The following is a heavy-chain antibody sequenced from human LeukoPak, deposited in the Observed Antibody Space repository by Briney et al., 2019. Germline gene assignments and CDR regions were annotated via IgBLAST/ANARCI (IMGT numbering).Heavy chain of an antibody. CDR2: IIPIFGTA. Sequence: SVKVSCKASGGTFSSYAISWVRQAPGQGLGWMGGIIPIFGTANYAQKFQGRVTITADESTSTAYMELSSLRSEDTAVYYCARFCVTGGSTSCYRDDYWGQGTLVTISS. V-gene: IGHV1-69*13. J-gene: IGHJ4*02. CDR3: ARFCVTGGSTSCYRDDY. D-gene: IGHD2-2*01. CDR1: GGTFSSYA.